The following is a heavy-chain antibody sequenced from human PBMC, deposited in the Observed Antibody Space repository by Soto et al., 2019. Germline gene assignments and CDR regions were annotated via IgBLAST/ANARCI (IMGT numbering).Heavy chain of an antibody. D-gene: IGHD3-9*01. CDR3: ATQIGLHGVSRYFDD. J-gene: IGHJ4*02. V-gene: IGHV5-51*01. CDR1: GYAFTSYW. Sequence: GESLKISCTGSGYAFTSYWIAWVRQMPGKGLEWMGIIYPGDSDTRYSPSFQGQVTISVDKSIGTAYLQWSGLKASDTAMYYCATQIGLHGVSRYFDDWGQGTLVTVSS. CDR2: IYPGDSDT.